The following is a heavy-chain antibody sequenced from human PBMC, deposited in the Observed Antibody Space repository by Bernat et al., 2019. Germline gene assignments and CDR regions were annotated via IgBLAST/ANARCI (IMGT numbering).Heavy chain of an antibody. CDR2: IRYDGSNE. D-gene: IGHD6-19*01. J-gene: IGHJ4*02. Sequence: QVQLVESGGDVVQPGRSLRLSCAASGFTFSSYGMHWVRQAPGKGLEWVALIRYDGSNEFYAASVKGRFTISRDNSKNTLYLQMKSLRAEDTAVYYCARGYSSGGYDYWGQGTLVTVSS. V-gene: IGHV3-33*01. CDR1: GFTFSSYG. CDR3: ARGYSSGGYDY.